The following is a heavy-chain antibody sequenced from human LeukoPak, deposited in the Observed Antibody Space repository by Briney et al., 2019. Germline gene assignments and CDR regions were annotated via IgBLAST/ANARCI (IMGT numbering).Heavy chain of an antibody. CDR1: GGSISSGDYY. D-gene: IGHD3-22*01. Sequence: PSQTLSLTCTVSGGSISSGDYYWSWIRQPPGKGLEWIGYIYYSGSTYYNPSPKSRVTISVDTSKNQFSLKLSSVTAADTAVYYCARDRYYYDSSGYHGAYFDCWGQGTLVTVSS. J-gene: IGHJ4*02. CDR3: ARDRYYYDSSGYHGAYFDC. CDR2: IYYSGST. V-gene: IGHV4-30-4*08.